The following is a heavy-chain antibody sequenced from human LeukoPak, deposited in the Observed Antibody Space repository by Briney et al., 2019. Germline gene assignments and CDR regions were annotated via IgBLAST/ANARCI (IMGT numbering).Heavy chain of an antibody. CDR2: INHSGGT. CDR3: ARGVVVVVAATGEAEYFQH. J-gene: IGHJ1*01. Sequence: SETLSLTCAVYGGSFSGYYWSWIRQPPGKGLEWIGEINHSGGTNYNPSLKSRVTISVDTSKNQFSLKLSSVTAADTAVYYCARGVVVVVAATGEAEYFQHWGQGTLVTVSS. V-gene: IGHV4-34*01. D-gene: IGHD2-15*01. CDR1: GGSFSGYY.